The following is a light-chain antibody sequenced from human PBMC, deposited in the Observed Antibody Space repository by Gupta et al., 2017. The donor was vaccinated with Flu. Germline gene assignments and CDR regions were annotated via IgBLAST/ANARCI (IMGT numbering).Light chain of an antibody. Sequence: TMSCAGGSSNIGSSNGTWYQQLRGTASKLLIYSNNMRPSGGPERCCGSKSGASAAMAISGLQAEEEADYYCEAWEGSRNGFWVFGGGTKLTVL. J-gene: IGLJ3*02. V-gene: IGLV1-44*01. CDR3: EAWEGSRNGFWV. CDR1: SSNIGSSN. CDR2: SNN.